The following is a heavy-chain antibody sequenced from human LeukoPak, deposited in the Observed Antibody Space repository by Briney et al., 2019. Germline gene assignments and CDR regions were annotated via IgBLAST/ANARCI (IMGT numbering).Heavy chain of an antibody. Sequence: PGGSLRLSCAPSGFTFSSYSMNWVRQAPGKGLEWVSSISSSRSYIYYTDSVKGRFTISRDNAKNSLYLQMNSMRAEDTAVYYCARETNPNYYDSSGYLPTFDYWGQGTLVTVSS. V-gene: IGHV3-21*01. CDR3: ARETNPNYYDSSGYLPTFDY. J-gene: IGHJ4*02. D-gene: IGHD3-22*01. CDR1: GFTFSSYS. CDR2: ISSSRSYI.